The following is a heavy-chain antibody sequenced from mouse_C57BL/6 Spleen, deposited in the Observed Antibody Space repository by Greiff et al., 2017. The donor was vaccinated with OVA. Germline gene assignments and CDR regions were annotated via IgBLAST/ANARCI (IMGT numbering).Heavy chain of an antibody. J-gene: IGHJ3*01. CDR1: GYTFTSYW. V-gene: IGHV1-64*01. Sequence: QVQLQQPGAELVKPGASVKLSCKASGYTFTSYWMHWVKQRPGQGLEWIGKIHPNSGSTNYNEKFKSKATLPVDKSSSTAYMQLSSLTSEDSAVYYCAREFGSSYVRAWFAYWGQGTLVTVSA. CDR3: AREFGSSYVRAWFAY. D-gene: IGHD1-1*01. CDR2: IHPNSGST.